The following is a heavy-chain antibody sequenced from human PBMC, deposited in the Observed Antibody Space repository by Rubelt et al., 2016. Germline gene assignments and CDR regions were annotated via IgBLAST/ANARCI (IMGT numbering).Heavy chain of an antibody. V-gene: IGHV3-13*01. Sequence: EVQLVESGGGLVQHGGSLRLACAASGFTFSSYDMHWVRQATGKGMEWVSGIGTAGDTYYAGSVKGRFTISSENAKNSLYLQMNSLRAEYTAVYYCTRRQLWSFLFDYWGQGTLVTVSS. J-gene: IGHJ4*02. CDR2: IGTAGDT. CDR1: GFTFSSYD. CDR3: TRRQLWSFLFDY. D-gene: IGHD5-18*01.